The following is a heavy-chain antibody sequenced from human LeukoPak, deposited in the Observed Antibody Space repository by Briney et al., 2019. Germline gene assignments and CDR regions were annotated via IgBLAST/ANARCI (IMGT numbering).Heavy chain of an antibody. V-gene: IGHV1-2*02. CDR3: ARDRYGDGFAHFDY. Sequence: ASVKVSFKASGYTFTSYAISWVRQAPGQGLEWMGWITPSGGTNYPQKFQGRVAITRDTSITTAYMDLSRLTSDDTAVYYCARDRYGDGFAHFDYWGQGALVTVSS. D-gene: IGHD5-24*01. J-gene: IGHJ4*02. CDR2: ITPSGGT. CDR1: GYTFTSYA.